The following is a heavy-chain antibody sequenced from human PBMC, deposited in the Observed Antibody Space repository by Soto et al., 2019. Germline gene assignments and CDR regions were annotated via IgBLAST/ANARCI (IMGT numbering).Heavy chain of an antibody. CDR2: IIPIFGTA. CDR1: GGTFSSYA. D-gene: IGHD2-21*02. V-gene: IGHV1-69*13. J-gene: IGHJ4*02. CDR3: ARSIVVATAADY. Sequence: SVKVSCKASGGTFSSYAISWVRQAPGQGLEWMGGIIPIFGTANHAQKFQGRVTITADESTSTAYMELSSLRSEDTAVYYCARSIVVATAADYWGQGPLVTVAS.